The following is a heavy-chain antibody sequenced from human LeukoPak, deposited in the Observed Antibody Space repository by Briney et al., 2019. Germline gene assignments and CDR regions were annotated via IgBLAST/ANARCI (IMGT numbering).Heavy chain of an antibody. CDR3: ARDHPCGGDCYLSYYFDY. J-gene: IGHJ4*02. CDR2: IYTSGST. D-gene: IGHD2-21*01. Sequence: SETLSLTCTVSGGSISSGSYYWSWIRQPAGKGLEWIGRIYTSGSTNYNPSLKSRVTISVDTSKNQFSLKLSSVTAADTAVYYCARDHPCGGDCYLSYYFDYWGQGTLVTVSS. CDR1: GGSISSGSYY. V-gene: IGHV4-61*02.